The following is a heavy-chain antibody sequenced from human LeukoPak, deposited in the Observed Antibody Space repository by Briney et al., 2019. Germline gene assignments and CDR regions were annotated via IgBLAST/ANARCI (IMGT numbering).Heavy chain of an antibody. CDR2: IRYDGSNK. CDR1: GFTFSNYG. D-gene: IGHD3-10*01. CDR3: ARFGYLTYYFDY. V-gene: IGHV3-30*02. J-gene: IGHJ4*02. Sequence: GGSLRLSCAASGFTFSNYGMHWVRQAPGKGLEWVAFIRYDGSNKYYADSVKGRFTISRDNSKNTLYLQMNSLRAEDTAVYYCARFGYLTYYFDYWGQGTLVTVSS.